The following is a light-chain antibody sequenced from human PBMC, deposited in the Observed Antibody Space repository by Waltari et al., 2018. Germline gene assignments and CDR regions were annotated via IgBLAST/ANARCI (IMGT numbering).Light chain of an antibody. CDR3: QSYDTSLGVV. CDR1: WSNLGAGYE. CDR2: GVN. V-gene: IGLV1-40*01. J-gene: IGLJ2*01. Sequence: QSVLTQPPSVSGAPGQRVPISCPGRWSNLGAGYELHWYQQPPGKAPTLLIYGVNTRPPGVPDRFFGSKSGSSASLAIPGLQPEDEADYYCQSYDTSLGVVFGGGTKLTVL.